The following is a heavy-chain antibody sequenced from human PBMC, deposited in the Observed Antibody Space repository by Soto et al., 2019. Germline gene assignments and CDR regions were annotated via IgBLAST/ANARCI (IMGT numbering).Heavy chain of an antibody. CDR1: GGSFSGSY. Sequence: SETLSLTCAVYGGSFSGSYWSWIRQPPGKRLQWIGEIDQSSNTNYSPSLKSRVTISMDTSKNQFSLKLSSVTAADTAVYYCARAIRGRTSSWFVPWGQGPMVAVAS. CDR2: IDQSSNT. J-gene: IGHJ5*02. D-gene: IGHD2-2*01. V-gene: IGHV4-34*01. CDR3: ARAIRGRTSSWFVP.